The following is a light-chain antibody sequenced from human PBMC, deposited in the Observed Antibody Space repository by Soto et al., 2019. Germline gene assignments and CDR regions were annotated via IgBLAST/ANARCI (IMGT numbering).Light chain of an antibody. Sequence: DILMTQSPSSLSASVGDRVTITCQASQDIRYYLNWYQHKTGKAPKLLISDASNLEAGVPSRFSGSGSGTDFTLTINSLQPEDIGTYYCQQYDGLPSSFGQGTKLEIE. CDR1: QDIRYY. J-gene: IGKJ2*01. V-gene: IGKV1-33*01. CDR2: DAS. CDR3: QQYDGLPSS.